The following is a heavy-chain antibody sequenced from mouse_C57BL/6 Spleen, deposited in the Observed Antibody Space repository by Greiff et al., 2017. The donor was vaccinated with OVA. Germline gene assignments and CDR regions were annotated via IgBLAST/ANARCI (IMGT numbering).Heavy chain of an antibody. J-gene: IGHJ3*01. D-gene: IGHD1-1*01. Sequence: QVQLQQSGAELVKPGASVKLSCKASGYTFTEYTIHWVKQRSGQGLEWIGWFYPGSGSIKYKEKFKDKATLTADKSSSTVYMELSRLTSEDAAVYFCARHEEWEGGSSYPAWFAYWGQGTLVTVSA. CDR3: ARHEEWEGGSSYPAWFAY. V-gene: IGHV1-62-2*01. CDR2: FYPGSGSI. CDR1: GYTFTEYT.